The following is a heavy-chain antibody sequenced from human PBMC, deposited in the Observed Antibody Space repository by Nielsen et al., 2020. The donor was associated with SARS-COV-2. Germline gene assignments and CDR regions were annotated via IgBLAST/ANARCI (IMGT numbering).Heavy chain of an antibody. Sequence: GGSLRLSCAASEFNFSNYAMHWVRQAPGKGLEWAAVISYDGSHKYYADSVKGRFTISRDNSKNTLYLQMNSLRAEDTAVYYCAKERIVVVILGNLGYFDLWGRGTLVTVSS. CDR3: AKERIVVVILGNLGYFDL. V-gene: IGHV3-30*18. J-gene: IGHJ2*01. CDR1: EFNFSNYA. CDR2: ISYDGSHK. D-gene: IGHD3-22*01.